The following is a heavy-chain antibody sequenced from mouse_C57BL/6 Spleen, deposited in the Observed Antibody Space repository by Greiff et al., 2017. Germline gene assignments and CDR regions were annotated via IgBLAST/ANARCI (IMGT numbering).Heavy chain of an antibody. J-gene: IGHJ2*01. CDR2: ISDGGSYT. D-gene: IGHD2-4*01. Sequence: EVKVVESGGGLVKPGGSLKLSCAASGFTFSSYAMSWVRQTPEKRLEWVATISDGGSYTYYPDNVKGRFTISRDNAKNNLYLQMSHLKSEDTAMYYCAREGLQRYFDYWGQGTTLTVSS. CDR3: AREGLQRYFDY. V-gene: IGHV5-4*01. CDR1: GFTFSSYA.